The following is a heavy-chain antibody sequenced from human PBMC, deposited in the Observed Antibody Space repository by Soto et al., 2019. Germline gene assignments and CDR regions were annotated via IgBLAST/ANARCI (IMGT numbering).Heavy chain of an antibody. Sequence: SETLSLTYAVYGGSFSGYYWNWIRQPPGKGLEWIGEINHSGSTSYNPSLKSRVTISVDTSKNRFSLNLNSVTAADSAIYYCARGRQSSGWYNWFDPWGLGTLVTVSS. J-gene: IGHJ5*02. V-gene: IGHV4-34*01. CDR3: ARGRQSSGWYNWFDP. D-gene: IGHD6-19*01. CDR2: INHSGST. CDR1: GGSFSGYY.